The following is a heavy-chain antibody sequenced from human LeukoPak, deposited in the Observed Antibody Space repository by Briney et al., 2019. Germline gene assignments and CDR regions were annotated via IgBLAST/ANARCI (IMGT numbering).Heavy chain of an antibody. Sequence: GGSLRLSCATSGFTFSSYAMSWVRQAPGKGLEWVSAISGSGGSTYYADSEKGRFTISRDNSKNTLYLQMNSLRAEDTAVYYCARDNDYVWGSYRRTPEYFQHWGQGTLVTVSS. CDR3: ARDNDYVWGSYRRTPEYFQH. V-gene: IGHV3-23*01. D-gene: IGHD3-16*02. CDR2: ISGSGGST. J-gene: IGHJ1*01. CDR1: GFTFSSYA.